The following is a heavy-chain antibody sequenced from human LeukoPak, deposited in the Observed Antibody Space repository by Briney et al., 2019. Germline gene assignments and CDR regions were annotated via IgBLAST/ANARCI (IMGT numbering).Heavy chain of an antibody. CDR3: ARDREVRGVLAYYGMDV. V-gene: IGHV4-4*07. J-gene: IGHJ6*02. D-gene: IGHD3-10*01. CDR2: IYTSGST. Sequence: SETLFLTCTVSGGSISSYYWSWIRQPAGKGLEWIGRIYTSGSTNYNPSLKSRVTMSVDTSKNQFPLKLSSVTAADTAVYYCARDREVRGVLAYYGMDVWGQGTTVTVSS. CDR1: GGSISSYY.